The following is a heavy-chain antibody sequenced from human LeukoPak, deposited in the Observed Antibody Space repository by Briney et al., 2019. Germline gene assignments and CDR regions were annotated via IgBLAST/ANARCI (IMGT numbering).Heavy chain of an antibody. D-gene: IGHD6-13*01. Sequence: SGGSLRLSCAASGFTFSSYWMTWVRQAPGKGLEWVANIREDGSEKYYVDSVKGRFTISRDNAKNSLYLQVNSLRAEDTAVYYCARDPQTPPLHIAAAGTFYYYYYGMDVWGQGTTVTVSS. CDR2: IREDGSEK. CDR3: ARDPQTPPLHIAAAGTFYYYYYGMDV. V-gene: IGHV3-7*01. CDR1: GFTFSSYW. J-gene: IGHJ6*02.